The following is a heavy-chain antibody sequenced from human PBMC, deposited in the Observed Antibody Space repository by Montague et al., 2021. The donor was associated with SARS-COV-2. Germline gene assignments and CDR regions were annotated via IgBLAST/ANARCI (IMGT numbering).Heavy chain of an antibody. V-gene: IGHV2-5*02. CDR1: GFSLKTSGVG. CDR2: IYWDDDR. D-gene: IGHD3-22*01. Sequence: LALVKPTKTLTLTCTFSGFSLKTSGVGVGWIRQPPGEALEWLALIYWDDDRRYSPSLKSRLSITKDTSRNQVALTMTKMDPMDTATYYCARIGATIDYYDYNGKNRFDHWGQGTLVTVSS. J-gene: IGHJ4*02. CDR3: ARIGATIDYYDYNGKNRFDH.